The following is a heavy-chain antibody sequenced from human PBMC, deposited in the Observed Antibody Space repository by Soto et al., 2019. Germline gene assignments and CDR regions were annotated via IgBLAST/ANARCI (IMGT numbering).Heavy chain of an antibody. CDR1: GVSVSSDNW. J-gene: IGHJ3*01. CDR3: TKNGWYSTDV. D-gene: IGHD6-19*01. V-gene: IGHV4-4*02. Sequence: MQLQESGPGLVKPSGTLSLVCTVSGVSVSSDNWWSWVRQTPGKGLEWIGEIFHGQRTNYNPSLKSRVTISVDKSKNQFSLTLMSVTAADTAVYYCTKNGWYSTDVWGQGTMVTVSA. CDR2: IFHGQRT.